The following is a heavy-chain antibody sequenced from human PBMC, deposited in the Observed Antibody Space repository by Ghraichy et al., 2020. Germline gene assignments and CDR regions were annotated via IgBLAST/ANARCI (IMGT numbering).Heavy chain of an antibody. Sequence: GGSLRLSCAASGFTFSSYGMHWVRQAPGKGLEWVAVISYDGSNKYYADSVKGRFTISRDNSKNTLYLQMNSLRAEDTAVYYCAKDPDGDRYYFDYWGQGTLVTVSS. CDR2: ISYDGSNK. CDR1: GFTFSSYG. V-gene: IGHV3-30*18. CDR3: AKDPDGDRYYFDY. D-gene: IGHD4-17*01. J-gene: IGHJ4*02.